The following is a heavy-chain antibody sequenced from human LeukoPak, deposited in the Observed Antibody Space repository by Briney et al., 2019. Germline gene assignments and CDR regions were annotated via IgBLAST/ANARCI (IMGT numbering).Heavy chain of an antibody. J-gene: IGHJ4*02. Sequence: SETLSLTCTVSGGSISSGSYYWSWIRQPAGKGLEWIGRIYISGNTNYNPSLKSRVTISVDTSKNQFSLKLSSVTAADTAMYYCARVSSGNYYVLDYWGQGTLVTVSS. V-gene: IGHV4-61*02. CDR1: GGSISSGSYY. CDR2: IYISGNT. CDR3: ARVSSGNYYVLDY. D-gene: IGHD3-10*01.